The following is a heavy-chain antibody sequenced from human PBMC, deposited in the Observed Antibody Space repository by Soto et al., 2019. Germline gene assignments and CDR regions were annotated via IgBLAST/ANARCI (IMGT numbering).Heavy chain of an antibody. D-gene: IGHD4-17*01. CDR1: GFTFDDYA. CDR2: ISWNSGSI. Sequence: EVQLVESGGGLVQPGRSLRLSCAASGFTFDDYAMHWVRQAPGKGLEWVSGISWNSGSIGYADSVKGRFTISRDNAKNSLYLQMNSRRGEDRALYYWAKRGPEYGDYGGGEGYYYGMDVWGQGTTVTVSS. J-gene: IGHJ6*02. CDR3: AKRGPEYGDYGGGEGYYYGMDV. V-gene: IGHV3-9*01.